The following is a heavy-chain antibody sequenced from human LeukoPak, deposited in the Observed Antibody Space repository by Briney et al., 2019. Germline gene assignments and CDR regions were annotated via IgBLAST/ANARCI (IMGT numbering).Heavy chain of an antibody. V-gene: IGHV3-30*18. D-gene: IGHD3-3*01. Sequence: GGSLRLSCAASGFTFSSYGMHWVRQAPGKGLEWVAVISYDGSNKYYADSVKGRFTISRDNSKNTLYLQMNSLRAEDTAVYYCAKDVSSLRFLGWLFDYWGQGTLVTVSS. J-gene: IGHJ4*02. CDR2: ISYDGSNK. CDR1: GFTFSSYG. CDR3: AKDVSSLRFLGWLFDY.